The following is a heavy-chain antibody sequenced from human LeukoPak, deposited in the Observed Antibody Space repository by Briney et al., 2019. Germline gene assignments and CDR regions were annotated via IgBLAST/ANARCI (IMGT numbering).Heavy chain of an antibody. CDR2: ISSSSSYI. CDR3: ARDRDYGDSWGNFNYYYYMDV. D-gene: IGHD4-17*01. CDR1: GFTFSSYS. Sequence: PGGSLRLSCAASGFTFSSYSMNWVRQAPGKGLEWVSSISSSSSYIYYADSVKGRFTISRDNVKNSLYLQMNSLRAEDTAVYYCARDRDYGDSWGNFNYYYYMDVWGKGTTVTVSS. V-gene: IGHV3-21*01. J-gene: IGHJ6*03.